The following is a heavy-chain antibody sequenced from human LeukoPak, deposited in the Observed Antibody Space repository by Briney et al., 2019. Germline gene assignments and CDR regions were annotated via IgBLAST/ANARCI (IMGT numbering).Heavy chain of an antibody. V-gene: IGHV3-11*05. J-gene: IGHJ4*02. CDR2: ISSSSSYT. D-gene: IGHD6-13*01. Sequence: GGSLRLSCAAPGFTFSDYYMSWLRQAPGKGLEWVSYISSSSSYTNYADSVKGRFTISRDNAKNPLYLQMNSLRAEDTAVYYWARDSGSSSDYWGQGTLVTVSS. CDR1: GFTFSDYY. CDR3: ARDSGSSSDY.